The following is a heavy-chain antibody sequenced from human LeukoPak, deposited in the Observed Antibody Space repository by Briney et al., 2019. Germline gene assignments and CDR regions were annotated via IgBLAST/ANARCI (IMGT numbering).Heavy chain of an antibody. V-gene: IGHV4-59*08. J-gene: IGHJ4*02. CDR1: GGSISSYY. Sequence: SETLSLTCTVSGGSISSYYWSWIGQPPGKGLEWIGYIYYSGSTNYNPSLKSRVTISVDTSKNQFSLKLSSVTAADTAVYYCARQWDGYGGPFDYWGQGTLVTVSS. CDR3: ARQWDGYGGPFDY. CDR2: IYYSGST. D-gene: IGHD3-22*01.